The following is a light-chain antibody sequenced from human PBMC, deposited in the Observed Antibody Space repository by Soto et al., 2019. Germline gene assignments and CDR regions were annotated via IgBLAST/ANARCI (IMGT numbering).Light chain of an antibody. J-gene: IGKJ1*01. CDR3: QQYYSSPQT. CDR2: WAS. V-gene: IGKV4-1*01. Sequence: DIVMTQPPDSLPVSPGGRGTTNCKSSQRVVSSPNNKSYLAWYQQKPGQPPRLLIYWASTRATGVPDRFSGSGSGTDFTLTISSLQAEDVAVYYCQQYYSSPQTFGQGTKVDIK. CDR1: QRVVSSPNNKSY.